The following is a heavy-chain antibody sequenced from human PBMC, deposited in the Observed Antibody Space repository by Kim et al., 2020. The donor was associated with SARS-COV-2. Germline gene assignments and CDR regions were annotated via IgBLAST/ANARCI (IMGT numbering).Heavy chain of an antibody. D-gene: IGHD6-13*01. Sequence: SETLSHTCTVSGDSMNTNRYYWAWIRQAPGKGLEYIGRVFYSGTTNYNPSLKSRVTISVDTSKNQVSLKLTSVTAADTALYYCARQEAAAACFDPWGQG. CDR3: ARQEAAAACFDP. CDR1: GDSMNTNRYY. V-gene: IGHV4-39*01. CDR2: VFYSGTT. J-gene: IGHJ5*02.